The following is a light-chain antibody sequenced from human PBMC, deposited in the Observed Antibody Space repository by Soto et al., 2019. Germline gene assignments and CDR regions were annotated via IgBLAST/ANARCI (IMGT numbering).Light chain of an antibody. CDR2: GAS. J-gene: IGKJ5*01. CDR3: QQYYNWPRT. CDR1: ENIYTN. Sequence: EIVMTQSPTTLSVSPGEMSSLSCIASENIYTNLAWYQQKPVQAPTLLFYGASTRATGLPARFSGTGSGTEFTLTINSLQAEDSAVYYCQQYYNWPRTFGQGTRLE. V-gene: IGKV3-15*01.